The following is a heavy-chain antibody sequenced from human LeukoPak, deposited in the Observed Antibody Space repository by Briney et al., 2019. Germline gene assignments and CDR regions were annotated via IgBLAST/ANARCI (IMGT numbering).Heavy chain of an antibody. D-gene: IGHD6-19*01. CDR3: ARVVLYSNGWYDY. Sequence: GGSLRLSCAASGFTFSSYWMSWVRQAPGKGLEGVANIKEDGSKKYYVDSVRGRFTISRDNAKNSLYLQMNSLRAEDTAVYSCARVVLYSNGWYDYWGQGTLVTVSS. CDR2: IKEDGSKK. J-gene: IGHJ4*02. V-gene: IGHV3-7*01. CDR1: GFTFSSYW.